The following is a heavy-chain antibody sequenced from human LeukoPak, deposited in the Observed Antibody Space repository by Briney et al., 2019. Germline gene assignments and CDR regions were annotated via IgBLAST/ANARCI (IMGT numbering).Heavy chain of an antibody. CDR1: GFTFSSSW. CDR3: VRAHHPGGWFDP. V-gene: IGHV3-7*04. Sequence: GGSLRLSCAASGFTFSSSWMTWVRQAPGKGLEWVASINQDGGEIHYVDSVKGRFTISRDNAKNSLYLQMNSLAAEDTAVHYCVRAHHPGGWFDPWGQGTLVTVSS. J-gene: IGHJ5*02. CDR2: INQDGGEI. D-gene: IGHD3-10*01.